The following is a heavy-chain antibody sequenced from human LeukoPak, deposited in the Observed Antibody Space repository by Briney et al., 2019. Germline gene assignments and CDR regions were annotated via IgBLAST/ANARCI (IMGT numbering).Heavy chain of an antibody. Sequence: ASVKVSCKASGYTFTGYYMHWVRRAPGQGLERMGWINPNSGGTNYAQKFQGRVSMTRDTSTSTAYMELSSLTSEDTAVYYCARGGGSSWTQRGYFQYWGQGTLVTVSS. D-gene: IGHD6-13*01. CDR3: ARGGGSSWTQRGYFQY. J-gene: IGHJ1*01. V-gene: IGHV1-2*02. CDR1: GYTFTGYY. CDR2: INPNSGGT.